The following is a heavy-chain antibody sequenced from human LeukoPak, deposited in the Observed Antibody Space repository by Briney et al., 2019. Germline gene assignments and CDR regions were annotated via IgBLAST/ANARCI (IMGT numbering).Heavy chain of an antibody. CDR3: AKDRHFFGSGSPGLDY. V-gene: IGHV3-23*01. Sequence: PLGSLRLSFAASGFTFSSYAVNGVRQAPGRGVEWVSGINGNGGYTYYADSVKGRFTISRDNSKNTLYLQMNSLRAEDTAVYYCAKDRHFFGSGSPGLDYWGQGTLVTVSS. D-gene: IGHD3-10*01. CDR2: INGNGGYT. J-gene: IGHJ4*02. CDR1: GFTFSSYA.